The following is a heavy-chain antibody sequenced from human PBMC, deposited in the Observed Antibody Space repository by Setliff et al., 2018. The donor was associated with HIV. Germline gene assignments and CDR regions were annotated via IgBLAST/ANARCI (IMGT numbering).Heavy chain of an antibody. CDR3: ARDEFQRATIRGAFDY. CDR1: GYTFTGYY. D-gene: IGHD5-12*01. Sequence: SVKVSCKASGYTFTGYYMHWVRQAPGQGLEWMGGIIPIYGTPIYAQKFQGRVTITADKSTSTAYMDLSSLRSEDTAVYYCARDEFQRATIRGAFDYWGQGTLVTVSS. CDR2: IIPIYGTP. V-gene: IGHV1-69*06. J-gene: IGHJ4*02.